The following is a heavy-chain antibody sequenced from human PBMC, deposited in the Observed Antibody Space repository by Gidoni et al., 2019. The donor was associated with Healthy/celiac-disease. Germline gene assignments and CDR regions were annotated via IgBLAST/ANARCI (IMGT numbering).Heavy chain of an antibody. CDR3: AKGYYYDSSGYDAFDI. Sequence: EVQLVQSGAEVKKPGESLKISCKGSGYSFTSYWIGWVRQMPGKGLEWMGIIYTGDSDTRYSPSFQGQVTISADKSISTAYLQWSSLKASDTAMYYCAKGYYYDSSGYDAFDIWGQGTMVTVSA. CDR2: IYTGDSDT. J-gene: IGHJ3*02. V-gene: IGHV5-51*01. CDR1: GYSFTSYW. D-gene: IGHD3-22*01.